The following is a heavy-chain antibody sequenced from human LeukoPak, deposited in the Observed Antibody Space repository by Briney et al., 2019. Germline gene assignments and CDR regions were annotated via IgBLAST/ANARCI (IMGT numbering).Heavy chain of an antibody. Sequence: SETLTLTCTVSGGSISSYYWSWSRQPPGKGLEWIGYIYYSGSTNYNPSLKSRVTISVDTSKNQFSLKLSSVTAADTAVYYCARDPYSWEFDYWGQGTLVTVSS. CDR3: ARDPYSWEFDY. J-gene: IGHJ4*02. CDR1: GGSISSYY. D-gene: IGHD5-18*01. V-gene: IGHV4-59*01. CDR2: IYYSGST.